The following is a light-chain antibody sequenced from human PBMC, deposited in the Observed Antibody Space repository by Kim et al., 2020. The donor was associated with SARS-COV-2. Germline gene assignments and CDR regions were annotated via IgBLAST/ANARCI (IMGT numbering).Light chain of an antibody. CDR2: GAS. CDR3: QQSYSNPVT. V-gene: IGKV1-39*01. CDR1: QSITYY. Sequence: DIQMTQSPSSLSASVGDRVTITCRASQSITYYLNWYQQQPGKAPKLLVYGASTLQTGVPSRFSGSGYGTDFSLTISDLQPEDFATYHCQQSYSNPVTFGGGTKLEI. J-gene: IGKJ4*01.